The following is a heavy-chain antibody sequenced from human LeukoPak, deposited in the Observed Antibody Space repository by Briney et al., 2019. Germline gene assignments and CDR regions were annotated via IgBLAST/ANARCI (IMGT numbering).Heavy chain of an antibody. CDR3: ARGRIAAAGTDLNWFDP. CDR2: INPSGGST. CDR1: GYTSTSYY. J-gene: IGHJ5*02. V-gene: IGHV1-46*01. D-gene: IGHD6-13*01. Sequence: ASVKVSCKASGYTSTSYYMHWVRQAPGQGLEWMGIINPSGGSTSYAQKFQGRGTMTRDTSTSTVYMELSSLRSEDTAVYYCARGRIAAAGTDLNWFDPWGQGTLVTVSS.